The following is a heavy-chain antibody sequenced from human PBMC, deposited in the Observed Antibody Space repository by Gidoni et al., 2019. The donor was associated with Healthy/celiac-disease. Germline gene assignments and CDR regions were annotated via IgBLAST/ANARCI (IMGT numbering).Heavy chain of an antibody. CDR1: GGSISSSSYY. J-gene: IGHJ4*02. D-gene: IGHD3-3*01. Sequence: QLQLQESGPGLVKPSETLSLPCTVAGGSISSSSYYWGWSRQPPGKGRDWSGSIYYSGSTYYSPSLKSRVTISVDTSKNQFPRKLSSVTAADTAVYYWASLNFWSGKGKDYWGQGTLVTVSS. CDR3: ASLNFWSGKGKDY. V-gene: IGHV4-39*01. CDR2: IYYSGST.